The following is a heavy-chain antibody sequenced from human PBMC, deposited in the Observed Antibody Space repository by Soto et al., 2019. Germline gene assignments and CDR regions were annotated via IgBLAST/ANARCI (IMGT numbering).Heavy chain of an antibody. D-gene: IGHD4-17*01. Sequence: QVQLVQSGAEVKKPGSSVKVSCKASGGTFSSYAISWVRQAPGQGLEWMGGIIPILGTANYAKKFQGRVTITADESTSTAYMELSSLRSEDTAVYYCAEQQAYGDYLAKFDYWGQGTLVTFST. CDR2: IIPILGTA. CDR3: AEQQAYGDYLAKFDY. J-gene: IGHJ4*02. V-gene: IGHV1-69*01. CDR1: GGTFSSYA.